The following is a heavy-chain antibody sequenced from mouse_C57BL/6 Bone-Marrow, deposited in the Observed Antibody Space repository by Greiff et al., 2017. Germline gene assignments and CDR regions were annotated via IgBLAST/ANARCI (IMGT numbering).Heavy chain of an antibody. D-gene: IGHD1-1*01. CDR2: IDPSDSYT. J-gene: IGHJ1*03. V-gene: IGHV1-69*01. Sequence: QVQLQQPGAELVMPGASVKLSCKASGYTFTSYWMHWVKQRPGQGLEWIGEIDPSDSYTNYNQKFKGKSTLPIDKSSSTAYMQLSSLSSEDSAVYYCARGDYYGSSYRYFDVWGTGTTVTVSS. CDR3: ARGDYYGSSYRYFDV. CDR1: GYTFTSYW.